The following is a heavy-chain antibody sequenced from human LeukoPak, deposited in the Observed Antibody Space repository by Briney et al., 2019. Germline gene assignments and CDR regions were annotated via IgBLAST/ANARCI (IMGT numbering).Heavy chain of an antibody. Sequence: NPSETLSLTCTVSGNSFGDYYWSWIRQPAGKGLEWIGSIYYYGSTYYNPSLKSRVTISLDTSKNQFSLNLSSVTAADTAVYYCARDNLRWPHSEYWGQGTLVTVSS. CDR1: GNSFGDYY. CDR3: ARDNLRWPHSEY. D-gene: IGHD4-23*01. J-gene: IGHJ4*02. CDR2: IYYYGST. V-gene: IGHV4-38-2*02.